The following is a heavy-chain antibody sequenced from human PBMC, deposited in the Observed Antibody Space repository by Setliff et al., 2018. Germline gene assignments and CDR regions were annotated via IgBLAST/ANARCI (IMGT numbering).Heavy chain of an antibody. CDR3: ARSRGTWGTSFGY. CDR2: IIPIFPSP. J-gene: IGHJ4*02. V-gene: IGHV1-69*13. D-gene: IGHD3-16*01. CDR1: GDSFRRHA. Sequence: SVKVSCKTSGDSFRRHAISWVRQATGQGLEWMGGIIPIFPSPKYAQKFQGRVTITADESTSTAYMELSSLRFEDTAVYYCARSRGTWGTSFGYWGLGTLVTVSS.